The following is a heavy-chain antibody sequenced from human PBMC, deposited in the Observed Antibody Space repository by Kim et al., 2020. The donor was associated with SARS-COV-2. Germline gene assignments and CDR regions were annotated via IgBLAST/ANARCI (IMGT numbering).Heavy chain of an antibody. D-gene: IGHD6-19*01. Sequence: SVKGRFTISRDNSKNTLYLQMNSLRAEDTAVYYCAKDCRTQWLVSNYFDYWGQGTLVTVSS. CDR3: AKDCRTQWLVSNYFDY. J-gene: IGHJ4*02. V-gene: IGHV3-30*02.